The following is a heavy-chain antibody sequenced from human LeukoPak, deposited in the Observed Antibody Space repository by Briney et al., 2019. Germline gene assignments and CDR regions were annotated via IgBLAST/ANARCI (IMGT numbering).Heavy chain of an antibody. CDR3: ARGGEVSWFDS. CDR1: GCSLTNYC. CDR2: IYNRGNT. D-gene: IGHD3-16*01. Sequence: SETLSLTCTVSGCSLTNYCWSWIRQPPGKGREWIGYIYNRGNTSYNPCIKSRVNISVDTSKKKLSLTLTSVTAAHTAVYHCARGGEVSWFDSWGQGTLVTVSS. J-gene: IGHJ5*01. V-gene: IGHV4-59*01.